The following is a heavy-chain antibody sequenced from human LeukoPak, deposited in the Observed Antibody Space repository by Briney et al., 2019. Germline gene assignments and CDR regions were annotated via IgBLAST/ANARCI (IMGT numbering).Heavy chain of an antibody. CDR3: ARGDSLGGSYYFDY. J-gene: IGHJ4*02. CDR1: GFTFSTYS. CDR2: IGTNSNYV. Sequence: PGGSLRLSRAASGFTFSTYSMNWVRQAPGKGLEWVSSIGTNSNYVYYVDSVKGRFTISRDNAKNSLYLQMNSLRAEDTAVYYCARGDSLGGSYYFDYWGQGTLVTVSS. V-gene: IGHV3-21*01. D-gene: IGHD1-26*01.